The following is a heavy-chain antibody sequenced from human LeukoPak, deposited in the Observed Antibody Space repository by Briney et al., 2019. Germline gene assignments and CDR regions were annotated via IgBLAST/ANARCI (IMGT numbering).Heavy chain of an antibody. J-gene: IGHJ4*02. CDR3: ARHHVSAMVTGIDY. D-gene: IGHD5-18*01. CDR2: IYYSGST. CDR1: GGSISSSSYY. Sequence: TPSETLSLTCTVSGGSISSSSYYWGWIRQPPGKGLEWIGSIYYSGSTYYNPSLKSRVTISVDTSKNQFSLKLSSVTAADTAVYYCARHHVSAMVTGIDYWGQGTLVTVSS. V-gene: IGHV4-39*01.